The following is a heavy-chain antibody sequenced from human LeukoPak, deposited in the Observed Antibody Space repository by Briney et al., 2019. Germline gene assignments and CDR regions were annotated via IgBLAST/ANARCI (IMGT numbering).Heavy chain of an antibody. CDR1: GGSISSSSYY. CDR3: ARSYSSGWYGPFYWFDP. J-gene: IGHJ5*02. Sequence: SETLSLTCTVSGGSISSSSYYWGWIRQPPGKGLEWIGSIYYSGSTYYNPSLKSRVTISVDTSENQFSLKLSSVTAADTAVYYCARSYSSGWYGPFYWFDPWGQGTLVTVSS. D-gene: IGHD6-19*01. V-gene: IGHV4-39*01. CDR2: IYYSGST.